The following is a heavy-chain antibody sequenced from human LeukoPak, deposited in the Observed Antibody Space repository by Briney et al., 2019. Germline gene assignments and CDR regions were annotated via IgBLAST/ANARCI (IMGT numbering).Heavy chain of an antibody. CDR2: INPNSGGT. J-gene: IGHJ3*02. Sequence: ASVKVSCKASGYTFTGYYMHWVRQAPGQGLEWMGWINPNSGGTNYAQKFQGRVTMTRDTSISTAFMELSRLRSDDTAVYYCARELLWGDAFDIWGQGTMVTASS. V-gene: IGHV1-2*02. CDR3: ARELLWGDAFDI. D-gene: IGHD3-10*01. CDR1: GYTFTGYY.